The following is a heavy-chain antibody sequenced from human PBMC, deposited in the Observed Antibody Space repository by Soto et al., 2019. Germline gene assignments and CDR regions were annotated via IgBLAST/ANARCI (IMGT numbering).Heavy chain of an antibody. V-gene: IGHV3-53*01. CDR1: GFSVGGNY. CDR3: ARGPNSDC. CDR2: IYSGGNP. Sequence: AGSLRLSCAASGFSVGGNYMSWVRQAPGKGLELVSLIYSGGNPFYADSMKGRFTLSRDNPNNMLYLQMDSLRAEDTAVYYCARGPNSDCWGQGTLVTVSS. J-gene: IGHJ4*02. D-gene: IGHD2-21*01.